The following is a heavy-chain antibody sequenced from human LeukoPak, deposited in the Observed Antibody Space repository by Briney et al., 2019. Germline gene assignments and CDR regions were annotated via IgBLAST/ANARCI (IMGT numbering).Heavy chain of an antibody. Sequence: GGSLRLSCAASGFTFSSSAMSWVRQAPGKGLEWVAVIWYDGSNKYYADSVKGRFTISRDNSKNTLYLQMNSLRAEDTAVYYCARSGIAVAGTRGMCNWFDPWGQGTLVTVSS. CDR2: IWYDGSNK. D-gene: IGHD6-19*01. J-gene: IGHJ5*02. CDR1: GFTFSSSA. CDR3: ARSGIAVAGTRGMCNWFDP. V-gene: IGHV3-33*08.